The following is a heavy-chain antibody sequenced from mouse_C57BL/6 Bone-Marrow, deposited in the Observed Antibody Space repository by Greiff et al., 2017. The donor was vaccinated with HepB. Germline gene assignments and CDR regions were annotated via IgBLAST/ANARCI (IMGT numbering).Heavy chain of an antibody. CDR2: IYPGSGNT. CDR1: GYTFTDYY. D-gene: IGHD2-5*01. V-gene: IGHV1-76*01. Sequence: QVQLKQSGAELVRPGASVKLSCKASGYTFTDYYINWVKQRPGQGLEWIARIYPGSGNTYYNEKFKGKATLTAEKSSSTAYMQLSSLTSEDSAVYFCANSNYDWFAYWGQGTLVTVSA. CDR3: ANSNYDWFAY. J-gene: IGHJ3*01.